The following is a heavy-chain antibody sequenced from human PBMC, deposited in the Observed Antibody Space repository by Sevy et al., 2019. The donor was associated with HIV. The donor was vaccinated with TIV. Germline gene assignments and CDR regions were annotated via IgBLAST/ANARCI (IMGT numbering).Heavy chain of an antibody. V-gene: IGHV3-30*18. CDR3: AKDYSGSFYFHYYGMDV. CDR2: ISYDGSNK. Sequence: GGSLRLSFAASGFTFSVYAMHWVRQAPGKGLEWVAFISYDGSNKSYGDSVRGRFTISRDNSKNTLSLEMNSLRTEDTAMYFCAKDYSGSFYFHYYGMDVWGQGTTVTVSS. J-gene: IGHJ6*02. D-gene: IGHD6-13*01. CDR1: GFTFSVYA.